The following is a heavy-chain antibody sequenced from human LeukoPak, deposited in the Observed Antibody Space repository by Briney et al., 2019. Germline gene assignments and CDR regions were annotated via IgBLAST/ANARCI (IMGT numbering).Heavy chain of an antibody. CDR1: GGSISSSSYY. V-gene: IGHV4-39*07. D-gene: IGHD6-13*01. Sequence: YPSETLSLTCTVSGGSISSSSYYWGWIRQPPGKGLEWIGSIYYSGSTYYNPSLKSRVTISVDTSKNQFSLKLSSVTAADTAVYYCAREGASSSWLPLLCWGQGTLVTVSS. J-gene: IGHJ4*02. CDR2: IYYSGST. CDR3: AREGASSSWLPLLC.